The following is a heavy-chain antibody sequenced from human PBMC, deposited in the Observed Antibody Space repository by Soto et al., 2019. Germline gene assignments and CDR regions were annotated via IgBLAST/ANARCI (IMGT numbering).Heavy chain of an antibody. V-gene: IGHV4-28*01. J-gene: IGHJ4*02. Sequence: QVQLQESGPGLVKPSDTLSLTCAVSGYSISSSNWWGWIRQPPGKGLEWIGYIYYSGTTYYNPSLKGRVTMSVDTSNNQFSLKLTSLTAVDTDVYYCSRREIQGPIDYWGQGTLVTVSS. CDR2: IYYSGTT. CDR1: GYSISSSNW. D-gene: IGHD1-26*01. CDR3: SRREIQGPIDY.